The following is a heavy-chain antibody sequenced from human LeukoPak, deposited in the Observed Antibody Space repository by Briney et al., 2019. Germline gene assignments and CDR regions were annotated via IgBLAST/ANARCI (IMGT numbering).Heavy chain of an antibody. CDR3: ASQRMTMVTFDY. J-gene: IGHJ4*02. V-gene: IGHV4-59*12. CDR2: IHNSGNT. CDR1: GGSISTNY. D-gene: IGHD4-17*01. Sequence: PSETLSLTCTVSGGSISTNYWSWIRQPPGKGLEWIGYIHNSGNTNSNPSLKSRVTISVDTSKNQFSLKLSSVTAADTAVYYCASQRMTMVTFDYWGQGTLVTVSS.